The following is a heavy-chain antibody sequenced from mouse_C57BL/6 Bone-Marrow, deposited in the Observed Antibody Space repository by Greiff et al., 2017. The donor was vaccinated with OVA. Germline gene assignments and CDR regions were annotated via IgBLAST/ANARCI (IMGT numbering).Heavy chain of an antibody. D-gene: IGHD2-4*01. CDR2: IWSGGST. CDR1: GFSLTSYG. Sequence: QVQLKQSGPGLVQPSQSLSITCTVSGFSLTSYGVHWVRQSPGKGLEWQGVIWSGGSTDYNAAFISRLSISKDNSKSQVFFKMNSLQADDTAIYYCARNLELYYDYDEAMDYWGQGTSVTVSS. J-gene: IGHJ4*01. V-gene: IGHV2-2*01. CDR3: ARNLELYYDYDEAMDY.